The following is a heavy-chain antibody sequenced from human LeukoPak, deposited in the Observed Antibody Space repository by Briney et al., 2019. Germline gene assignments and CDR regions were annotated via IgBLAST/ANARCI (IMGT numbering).Heavy chain of an antibody. CDR3: AIDARPPDDY. V-gene: IGHV1-69*04. CDR2: IIPILGIA. J-gene: IGHJ4*02. Sequence: SVKVSCKASGGTFSSYAISWVRQARGQGLEWMGRIIPILGIANYAQKFQGRVTITADKSTSTAYMELSSLRSEDTAVYYCAIDARPPDDYWGQGTLVTVSS. CDR1: GGTFSSYA.